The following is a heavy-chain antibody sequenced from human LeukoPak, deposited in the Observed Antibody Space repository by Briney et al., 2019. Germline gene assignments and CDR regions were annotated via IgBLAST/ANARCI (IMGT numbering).Heavy chain of an antibody. CDR1: GGSISSYY. V-gene: IGHV4-59*08. CDR2: IYYSGST. D-gene: IGHD1-26*01. CDR3: ARWVGATWFDP. Sequence: SETLSLTCTVSGGSISSYYWSWIRQPPGKGLEGIGYIYYSGSTNYNPSLKSRVTISVDTSKNQFSLKLSSVTAADTAVYYCARWVGATWFDPWGQGTLVTVSS. J-gene: IGHJ5*02.